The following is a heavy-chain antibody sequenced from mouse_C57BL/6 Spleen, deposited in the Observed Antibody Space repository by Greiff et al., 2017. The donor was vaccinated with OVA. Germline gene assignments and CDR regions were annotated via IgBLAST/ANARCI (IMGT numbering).Heavy chain of an antibody. V-gene: IGHV1-75*01. CDR3: ARRDYYGSSYYFDD. Sequence: QVQLKQSGPELVKPGASVKISCKASGYTFTDYYINWVKQRPGQGLEWIGWIFPGSGSTYYNEKFKGKATLTVDKTSSTAYMLLSSLTSEDSAVYFCARRDYYGSSYYFDDWGQGTTLTVSS. D-gene: IGHD1-1*01. CDR2: IFPGSGST. J-gene: IGHJ2*01. CDR1: GYTFTDYY.